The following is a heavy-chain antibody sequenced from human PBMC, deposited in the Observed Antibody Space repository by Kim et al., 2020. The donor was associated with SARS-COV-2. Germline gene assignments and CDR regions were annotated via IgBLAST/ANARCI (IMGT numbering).Heavy chain of an antibody. Sequence: DSVKGRFTSSRDNSKNTLYLQMNSLRAEDTAVYYCARAVGGSYYGDYFDYWGQGTLVTVSS. D-gene: IGHD1-26*01. V-gene: IGHV3-66*01. CDR3: ARAVGGSYYGDYFDY. J-gene: IGHJ4*02.